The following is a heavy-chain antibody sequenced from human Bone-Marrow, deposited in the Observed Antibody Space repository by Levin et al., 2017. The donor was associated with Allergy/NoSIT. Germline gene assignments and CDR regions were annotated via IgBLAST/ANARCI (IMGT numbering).Heavy chain of an antibody. V-gene: IGHV1-2*02. J-gene: IGHJ6*02. CDR1: GYTFTGYY. CDR3: ASPGGLNCSGGSCYSANYYYGMDV. CDR2: INPNSGGT. D-gene: IGHD2-15*01. Sequence: ASVKVSCKASGYTFTGYYMHWVRQAPGQGLEWMGWINPNSGGTNYAQKFQGRVTMTRDTSISTAYMELSRLRSDDTAVYYCASPGGLNCSGGSCYSANYYYGMDVWGQGTTVTVSS.